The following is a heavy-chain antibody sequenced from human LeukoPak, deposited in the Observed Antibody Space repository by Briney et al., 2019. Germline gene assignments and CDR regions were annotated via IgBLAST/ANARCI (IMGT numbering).Heavy chain of an antibody. CDR1: GYTFTRYY. J-gene: IGHJ4*02. D-gene: IGHD2-15*01. CDR3: ARDRGDRGGSFTGYFDY. CDR2: IHPNSGCT. V-gene: IGHV1-2*02. Sequence: ASVKVSCKASGYTFTRYYMHWLRQAPGQGLDGMGFIHPNSGCTNYPQRFRGRVTMTRDTYISTAYMELSRLRSDDTAVYYCARDRGDRGGSFTGYFDYWGQGTLVTVSS.